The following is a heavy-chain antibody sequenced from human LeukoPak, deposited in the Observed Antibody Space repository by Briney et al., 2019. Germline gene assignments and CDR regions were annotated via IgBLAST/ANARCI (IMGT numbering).Heavy chain of an antibody. CDR1: GYSISSGYY. V-gene: IGHV4-38-2*02. D-gene: IGHD6-19*01. CDR3: ARVTGGGSSGWYRVSPRYYYYMDV. J-gene: IGHJ6*03. CDR2: IYHSGST. Sequence: SETLSLTCTVSGYSISSGYYWGWIRPPPGEGLEWIGSIYHSGSTYYNPSLKSRVTISVDTSKNQFSLKLSSVTAADTAVYYCARVTGGGSSGWYRVSPRYYYYMDVWGKGTTVTVSS.